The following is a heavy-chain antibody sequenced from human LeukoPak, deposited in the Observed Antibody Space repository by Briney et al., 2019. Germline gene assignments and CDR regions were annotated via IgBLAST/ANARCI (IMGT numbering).Heavy chain of an antibody. CDR3: AKEADYGSGSYYVPIYYYYYYGMDV. Sequence: GGSLRLSCAASGFAFSSYGMHWVRQAPGKGLEWGAVISYDGSNKYYADSVKGRFTISRDNSKNTLYLQMNSLRAEDTAVYYCAKEADYGSGSYYVPIYYYYYYGMDVWGQGTTVTVSS. D-gene: IGHD3-10*01. CDR1: GFAFSSYG. V-gene: IGHV3-30*18. CDR2: ISYDGSNK. J-gene: IGHJ6*02.